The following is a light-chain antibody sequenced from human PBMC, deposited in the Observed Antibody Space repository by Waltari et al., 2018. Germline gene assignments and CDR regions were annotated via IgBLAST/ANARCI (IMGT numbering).Light chain of an antibody. V-gene: IGLV2-23*02. J-gene: IGLJ3*02. CDR1: SSDVGSYNL. CDR3: CSYAGSSTWV. CDR2: EVS. Sequence: QSALTQPASVSGSPGQSIPISCTGTSSDVGSYNLVSWYQQHPGKAPKVMIYEVSKRPSGVSNRFSGSKSGNTASLTISGLQAEDEADYYCCSYAGSSTWVFGGGTRLTVL.